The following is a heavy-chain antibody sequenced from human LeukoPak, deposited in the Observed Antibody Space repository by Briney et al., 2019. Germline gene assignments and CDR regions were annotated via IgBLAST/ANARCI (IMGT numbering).Heavy chain of an antibody. D-gene: IGHD3-9*01. J-gene: IGHJ4*02. V-gene: IGHV7-4-1*02. Sequence: GASVKVSFKASGYTFSTYPINWVRQAPGQGLEWMGWINTNTGSPTYAQGLTGRFVFSLDTSVSTAFLQINSLKAEDTALYYCVRGIHTTGYFNYWGQGTLVTVSS. CDR3: VRGIHTTGYFNY. CDR2: INTNTGSP. CDR1: GYTFSTYP.